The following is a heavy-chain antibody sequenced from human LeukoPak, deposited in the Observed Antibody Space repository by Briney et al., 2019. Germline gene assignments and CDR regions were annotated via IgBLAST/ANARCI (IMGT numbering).Heavy chain of an antibody. Sequence: ASVKVSCKLSGYTLSERSMYWVRQAPGKGLEWMGGIDREDGQTIYAQKFQGRVTMTEDTSTDTAYMEVSRLTSEDTAFYYCASVGFNYGAFDYWGQGTLVTVSS. CDR3: ASVGFNYGAFDY. CDR2: IDREDGQT. D-gene: IGHD4/OR15-4a*01. CDR1: GYTLSERS. J-gene: IGHJ4*02. V-gene: IGHV1-24*01.